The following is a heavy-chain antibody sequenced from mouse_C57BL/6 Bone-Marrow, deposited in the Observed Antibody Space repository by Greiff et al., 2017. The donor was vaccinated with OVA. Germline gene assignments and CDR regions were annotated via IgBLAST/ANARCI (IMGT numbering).Heavy chain of an antibody. CDR1: GFTFSDYG. Sequence: EVMLVESGGGLVQPGGSLKLSCAASGFTFSDYGMAWVRQAPRKGPEWVAFISNLAYSIYYADTVTGRFTISRENAKNTLYLEMSSLRSEDTAMYYCARREGDRYFDVWGTGTTVTVSS. J-gene: IGHJ1*03. CDR2: ISNLAYSI. D-gene: IGHD3-3*01. V-gene: IGHV5-15*04. CDR3: ARREGDRYFDV.